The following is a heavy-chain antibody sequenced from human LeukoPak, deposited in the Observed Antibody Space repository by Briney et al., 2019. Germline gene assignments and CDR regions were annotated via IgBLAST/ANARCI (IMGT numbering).Heavy chain of an antibody. CDR3: ASSNPCSGGSCYWNDY. CDR1: GGTFSSYA. D-gene: IGHD2-15*01. V-gene: IGHV1-69*05. J-gene: IGHJ4*02. CDR2: IIPIFGTA. Sequence: SVKVSCKASGGTFSSYAISWVRQAPGRGLEWMGGIIPIFGTANYAQKFQGRVTITTDESTSTAYMELSSLRSDDTAVYYCASSNPCSGGSCYWNDYWGQGTLVTVSS.